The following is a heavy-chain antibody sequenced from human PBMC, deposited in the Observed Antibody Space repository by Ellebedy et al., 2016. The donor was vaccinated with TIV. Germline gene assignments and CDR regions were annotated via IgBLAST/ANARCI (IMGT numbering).Heavy chain of an antibody. D-gene: IGHD2-15*01. Sequence: PGGSLRLSCAASGFTFSIYWMNWVRQAPGKGLEWVANIKEDGSRTSYVDSVRGRFTISRDNAKNSLYLQMNSLRAEDTAVYYCATGARSEGGYWGQGTLVTASS. CDR2: IKEDGSRT. J-gene: IGHJ4*02. CDR3: ATGARSEGGY. V-gene: IGHV3-7*01. CDR1: GFTFSIYW.